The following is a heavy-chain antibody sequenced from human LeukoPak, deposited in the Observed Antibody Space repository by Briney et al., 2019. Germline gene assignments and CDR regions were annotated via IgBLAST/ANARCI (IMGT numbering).Heavy chain of an antibody. Sequence: PGRSLRLSCAASGFTFSSYAMHWVRQAPGKGLEWVAVISYDGSNKYYADSVKGRFTISRDNSKNTLYLQMNSLRAEGTAVYYCARDRYSLDYWGQGTLVTVSS. J-gene: IGHJ4*02. V-gene: IGHV3-30*04. CDR3: ARDRYSLDY. CDR2: ISYDGSNK. CDR1: GFTFSSYA. D-gene: IGHD5-18*01.